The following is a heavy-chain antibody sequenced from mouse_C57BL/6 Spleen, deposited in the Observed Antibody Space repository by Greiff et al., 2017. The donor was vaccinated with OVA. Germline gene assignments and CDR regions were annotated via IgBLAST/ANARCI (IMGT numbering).Heavy chain of an antibody. CDR1: GYTFTDYH. D-gene: IGHD4-1*01. CDR2: INPNNGGT. Sequence: EVQLQQSGPELVKPGASVKMSCKASGYTFTDYHMHWVKQSPGKSLEWIGYINPNNGGTSYNQKFKGKATLTVNTSSSTAYMELRSLTSEDSAVYYCASQNWALYYFDYWGQGTTLTVSS. V-gene: IGHV1-22*01. J-gene: IGHJ2*01. CDR3: ASQNWALYYFDY.